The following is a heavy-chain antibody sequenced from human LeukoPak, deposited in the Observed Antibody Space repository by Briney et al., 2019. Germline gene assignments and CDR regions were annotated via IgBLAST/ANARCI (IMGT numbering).Heavy chain of an antibody. CDR1: GGSISSYY. V-gene: IGHV4-59*01. Sequence: KSSETLSLTCTVSGGSISSYYWSWIRQPPGKGLEWIGYIYYSGSTNYNPSLKSRVTISVDTSKNQFSLKLSSVTAADTAVYYCARVSSGWFLSHPPPDFDYWGQGTLVTVSS. CDR3: ARVSSGWFLSHPPPDFDY. CDR2: IYYSGST. D-gene: IGHD6-19*01. J-gene: IGHJ4*02.